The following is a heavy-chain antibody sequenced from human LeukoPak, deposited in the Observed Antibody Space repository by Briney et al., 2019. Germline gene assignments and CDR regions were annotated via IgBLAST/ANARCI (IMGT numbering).Heavy chain of an antibody. Sequence: SVKVSCKASGGTFSSYAISWVRQAPGQGLEWMGGIIPIFGTANYAQKFQGRVTITADESTSTAYMELSSLRSEDTAVYYCARDFVYYDSSGYYLHDWGQGTLVTVSS. CDR1: GGTFSSYA. CDR2: IIPIFGTA. V-gene: IGHV1-69*13. CDR3: ARDFVYYDSSGYYLHD. J-gene: IGHJ1*01. D-gene: IGHD3-22*01.